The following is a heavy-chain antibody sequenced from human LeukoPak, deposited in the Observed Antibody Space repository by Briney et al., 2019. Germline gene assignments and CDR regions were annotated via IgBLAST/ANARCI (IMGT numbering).Heavy chain of an antibody. Sequence: GGSLRLSCAASGFTFDDYAMHWVRQAPGKGLEWVSLISGDGGSTYYADSVEGRFTISRDNSKNSLYLQMNSLRTEDTALYYCAKGLYDILTGYYNLGDYYFDYWGQGTLVTVSS. J-gene: IGHJ4*02. V-gene: IGHV3-43*02. D-gene: IGHD3-9*01. CDR1: GFTFDDYA. CDR2: ISGDGGST. CDR3: AKGLYDILTGYYNLGDYYFDY.